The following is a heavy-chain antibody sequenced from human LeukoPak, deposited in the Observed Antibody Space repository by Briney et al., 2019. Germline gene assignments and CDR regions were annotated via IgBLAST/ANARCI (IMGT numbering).Heavy chain of an antibody. CDR2: INHSGST. J-gene: IGHJ4*02. CDR3: ARGRGDGYNYFDY. CDR1: GGSFSGYY. D-gene: IGHD5-24*01. V-gene: IGHV4-34*01. Sequence: SETLSLTCAVYGGSFSGYYWSWIRQPPGKGLEWIGEINHSGSTNYNPSLKSRVTISVDTSKNQFSLKLSSVAAAHTAVYYCARGRGDGYNYFDYWGQGTLVTVSS.